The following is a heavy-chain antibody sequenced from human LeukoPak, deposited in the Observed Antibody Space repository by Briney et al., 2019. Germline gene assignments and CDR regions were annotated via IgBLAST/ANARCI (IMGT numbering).Heavy chain of an antibody. V-gene: IGHV1-18*04. CDR1: GYTFNSYG. CDR2: INAYHGNT. CDR3: ARILFGPRLPYYYYYGMDV. Sequence: ASVKVSCKASGYTFNSYGISWVRQAPGQGLEWMGWINAYHGNTNYAQKLQGRVTMTTDTSTSTAYMELRSLSSDDTAVYYCARILFGPRLPYYYYYGMDVWGKGTTVTVSS. D-gene: IGHD3-10*01. J-gene: IGHJ6*04.